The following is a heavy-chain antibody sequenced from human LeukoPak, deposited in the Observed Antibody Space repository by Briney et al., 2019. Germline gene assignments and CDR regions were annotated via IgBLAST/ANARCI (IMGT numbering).Heavy chain of an antibody. CDR3: ARLSSSRDQRLDY. J-gene: IGHJ4*02. V-gene: IGHV5-51*06. D-gene: IGHD6-13*01. CDR1: GYPFKKYW. CDR2: IYPGDSRS. Sequence: ESLKISCTGSGYPFKKYWIAWVRQMPGKGLEWMGIIYPGDSRSAYSPSFQGQVTFSADKSINTAYLQLSSLKASDTAMYFCARLSSSRDQRLDYWGQGTLVTVSS.